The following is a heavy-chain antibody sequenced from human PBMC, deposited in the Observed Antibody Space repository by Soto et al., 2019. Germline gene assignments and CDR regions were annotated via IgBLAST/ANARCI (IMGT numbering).Heavy chain of an antibody. CDR3: ARYIVVVKDAEYYYSYGMDV. CDR1: RCTFPSDG. V-gene: IGHV1-18*04. D-gene: IGHD2-2*01. Sequence: SFQSSRCTFPSDGSIGLRQASFQGLEWMGCMSAYNGNPNYAEKLQGRVTMTTDTSTSRDYMKLRSLRYEDTAVYDCARYIVVVKDAEYYYSYGMDVWGQGTTVTVSS. CDR2: MSAYNGNP. J-gene: IGHJ6*02.